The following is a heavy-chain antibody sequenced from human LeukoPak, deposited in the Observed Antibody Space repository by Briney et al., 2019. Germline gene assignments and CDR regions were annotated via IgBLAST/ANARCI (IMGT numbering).Heavy chain of an antibody. CDR3: ARVPPYYSSSWYYIDY. J-gene: IGHJ4*02. CDR2: IYPGDSDT. V-gene: IGHV5-51*01. D-gene: IGHD6-13*01. CDR1: GYSFTSYW. Sequence: GESLKISCKGSGYSFTSYWIGWVRQMPGKGLEWMGIIYPGDSDTRYSPSFQGQVTISADKSISPAYLQWSSLKASDTAMYYCARVPPYYSSSWYYIDYWGQGTLVTVSS.